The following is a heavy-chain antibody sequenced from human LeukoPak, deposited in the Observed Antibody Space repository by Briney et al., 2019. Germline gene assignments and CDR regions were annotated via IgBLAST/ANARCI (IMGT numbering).Heavy chain of an antibody. Sequence: GGSLRLSCAASGFTFSDYGMHWVRQAPGKGLEWVTIISYDGSNKYYTDSVKGRFTISRDNSKNTVYLQMNSLRVEDTAVYYCAKAGGYCSGGNCYANCWGQGTLVTVSS. CDR3: AKAGGYCSGGNCYANC. J-gene: IGHJ4*02. V-gene: IGHV3-30*18. CDR2: ISYDGSNK. D-gene: IGHD2-15*01. CDR1: GFTFSDYG.